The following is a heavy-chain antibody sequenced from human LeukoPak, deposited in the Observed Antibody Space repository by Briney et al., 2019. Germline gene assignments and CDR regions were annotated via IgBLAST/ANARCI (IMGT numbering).Heavy chain of an antibody. CDR2: ISSSGSTI. Sequence: PGGSLRLSCAASGFTSSDYYMSWIRQAPGKGLEWVSYISSSGSTIYYADSVKGRFTISRDNAKNSLYLQMNSLRAEDTAVYYCARVVEGPRMVPPHYCYYYYMDVWGKGTTVTVSS. CDR3: ARVVEGPRMVPPHYCYYYYMDV. CDR1: GFTSSDYY. V-gene: IGHV3-11*04. J-gene: IGHJ6*03. D-gene: IGHD1-26*01.